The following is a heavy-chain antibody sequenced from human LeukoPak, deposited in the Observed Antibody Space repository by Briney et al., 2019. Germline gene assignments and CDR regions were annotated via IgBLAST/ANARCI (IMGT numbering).Heavy chain of an antibody. D-gene: IGHD1-26*01. CDR3: ARDLPHTVGVPGGI. Sequence: ASVKVSCKASGYTFTGYYMHWVRQAPGQGLEGMGWINPNSGGTNYAQKFQGRVTMTRDTSISTAYMALSTLRSDDTAVYYCARDLPHTVGVPGGIWGQGPMVTVSS. J-gene: IGHJ3*02. CDR1: GYTFTGYY. V-gene: IGHV1-2*02. CDR2: INPNSGGT.